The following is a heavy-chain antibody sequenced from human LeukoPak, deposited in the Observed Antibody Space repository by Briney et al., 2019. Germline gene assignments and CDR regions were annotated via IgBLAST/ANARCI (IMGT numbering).Heavy chain of an antibody. V-gene: IGHV1-69*02. CDR1: GGTFSSYT. CDR3: APSVGFDP. J-gene: IGHJ5*02. CDR2: IIPILGIA. Sequence: ASVKVSCKASGGTFSSYTISWVRQAPGQGLEWMGRIIPILGIANYAQKFQGRVTITADKSTSTAYMELSSLRCEDTGVYYCAPSVGFDPWGEGTLVAVCS.